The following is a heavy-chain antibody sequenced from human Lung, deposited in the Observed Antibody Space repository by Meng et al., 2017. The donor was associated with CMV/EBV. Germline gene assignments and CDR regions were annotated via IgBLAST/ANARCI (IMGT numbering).Heavy chain of an antibody. Sequence: SXTXSLXCTVSGCSISSGGYYWSWIRQHPGKGLEWIGYIYYSACTNYNPSLKSRVTISVDTSKNQFSLKLSSVTAADTAVYYCARYSSPSIYYYDISGYYYFDYWXQGTLVTVSS. CDR3: ARYSSPSIYYYDISGYYYFDY. CDR2: IYYSACT. J-gene: IGHJ4*02. CDR1: GCSISSGGYY. V-gene: IGHV4-31*03. D-gene: IGHD3-22*01.